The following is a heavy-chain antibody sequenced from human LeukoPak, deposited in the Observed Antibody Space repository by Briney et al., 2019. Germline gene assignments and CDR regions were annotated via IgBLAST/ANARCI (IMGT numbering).Heavy chain of an antibody. CDR2: ISAYNGNT. J-gene: IGHJ4*02. D-gene: IGHD3-22*01. Sequence: ASVKVSCTASGYTFTSYGISWVRQAPGQGLEWMGWISAYNGNTNYAQKLQGRVTMTTDTSTSTACMELRSMRSDDTAVYYCARDEAHYYDSSGPIDYWGQGTLDTVSS. CDR3: ARDEAHYYDSSGPIDY. CDR1: GYTFTSYG. V-gene: IGHV1-18*01.